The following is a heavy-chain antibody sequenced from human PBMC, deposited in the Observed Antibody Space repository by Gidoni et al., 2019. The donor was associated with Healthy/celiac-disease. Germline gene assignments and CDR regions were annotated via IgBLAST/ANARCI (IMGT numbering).Heavy chain of an antibody. J-gene: IGHJ5*02. Sequence: QVQLVQSGAEVKKPGSSVKVSCTASGGTFSSYAINWVRQAPGQGLEWMGGIIPVFGTANYAQKFQGRVTITADEPTSTAYMELRSLRSEDTAVYYCARDYGDPNWFDPWGQGTLVTVSS. CDR2: IIPVFGTA. CDR3: ARDYGDPNWFDP. CDR1: GGTFSSYA. D-gene: IGHD4-17*01. V-gene: IGHV1-69*01.